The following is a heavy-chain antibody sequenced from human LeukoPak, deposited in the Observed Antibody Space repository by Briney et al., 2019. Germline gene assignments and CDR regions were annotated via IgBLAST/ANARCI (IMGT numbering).Heavy chain of an antibody. D-gene: IGHD3-9*01. CDR1: GGSISSYY. J-gene: IGHJ3*02. Sequence: SETLSLTCTVSGGSISSYYWSWIRQPPGKGLEWIGYIYYSGSTNYNPSLKSRVTISVDTSKNQFSLKLSSVTAADTAVYYCARHVCDILTEDAFDIWGQGTMVTVSS. CDR3: ARHVCDILTEDAFDI. V-gene: IGHV4-59*08. CDR2: IYYSGST.